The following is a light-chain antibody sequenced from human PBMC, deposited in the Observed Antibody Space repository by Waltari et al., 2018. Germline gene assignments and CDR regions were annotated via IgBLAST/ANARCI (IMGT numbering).Light chain of an antibody. J-gene: IGKJ4*01. CDR2: DAS. CDR3: QQRSNWLT. V-gene: IGKV3-11*01. Sequence: EIVLTQSPATLSLSPGARATLSCRASQSITHYLAWYQQKPGQAPRLLIYDASNRATGIPARFSGSGSGTDFTLTISSLEPEDFAVYYCQQRSNWLTFGGGTKVEIK. CDR1: QSITHY.